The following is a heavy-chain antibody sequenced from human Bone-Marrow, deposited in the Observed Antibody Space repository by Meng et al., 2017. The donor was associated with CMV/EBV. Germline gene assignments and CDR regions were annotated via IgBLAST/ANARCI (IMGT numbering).Heavy chain of an antibody. J-gene: IGHJ4*02. CDR2: INPNSGGT. V-gene: IGHV1-2*02. CDR1: GYTFTGYY. D-gene: IGHD3-22*01. Sequence: CNASGYTFTGYYMHWVRPAPGQGLEWMGWINPNSGGTNYAQKFQGRVTMTRDTSISTAYMELSRLRSDDTAVYYCARESHDSSGLDYWGQGTLVTVS. CDR3: ARESHDSSGLDY.